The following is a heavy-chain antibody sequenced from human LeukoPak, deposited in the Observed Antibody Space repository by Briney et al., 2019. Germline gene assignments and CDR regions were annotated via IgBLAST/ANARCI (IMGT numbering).Heavy chain of an antibody. D-gene: IGHD3-3*01. CDR2: IYHSGST. CDR1: GGSISSGGYY. Sequence: KSSQTLSLTCTVSGGSISSGGYYWSWIRQPPGKGLEWIGYIYHSGSTYYNPSLKSRVTISVDRSKNQFSLKLSSVTAADTAVYYCARGQNDFWSGYYGYYFDYWGQGTLVTVSS. V-gene: IGHV4-30-2*01. J-gene: IGHJ4*02. CDR3: ARGQNDFWSGYYGYYFDY.